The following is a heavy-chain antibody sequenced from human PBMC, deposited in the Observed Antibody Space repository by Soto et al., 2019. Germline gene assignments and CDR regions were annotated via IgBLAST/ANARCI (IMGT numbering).Heavy chain of an antibody. CDR1: GGSISSGGYS. CDR3: ARAGYSGYDLTFDY. D-gene: IGHD5-12*01. CDR2: IYHSGST. J-gene: IGHJ4*02. Sequence: QLQESGSGLVKPSQTLSLTCAVSGGSISSGGYSWSWIRQPPGKGLEWIGYIYHSGSTYYNPSLQSRVTISVDKSNNQFSLKLSSVTAADTAVYHCARAGYSGYDLTFDYWGQGTLVTVSS. V-gene: IGHV4-30-2*01.